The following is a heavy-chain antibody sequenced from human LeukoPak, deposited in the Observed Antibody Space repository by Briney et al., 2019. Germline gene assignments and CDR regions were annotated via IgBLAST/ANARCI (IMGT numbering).Heavy chain of an antibody. CDR3: AKGHYYGSGSLDY. J-gene: IGHJ4*02. Sequence: GGSLRLSCAASRFTFSSYGMSWVRQAPGKGLEWVSAIGGRDGSTYYADSVKGRFTISRDNSKNTLYVQMNSLRAEDTAVYYCAKGHYYGSGSLDYWGQGTLVTVSS. CDR1: RFTFSSYG. D-gene: IGHD3-10*01. V-gene: IGHV3-23*01. CDR2: IGGRDGST.